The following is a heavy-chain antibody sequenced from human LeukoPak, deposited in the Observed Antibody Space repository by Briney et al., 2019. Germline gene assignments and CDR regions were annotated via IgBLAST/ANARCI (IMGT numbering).Heavy chain of an antibody. Sequence: SETLSLTCAVYGGSFSGYYWSWIRQPPGKGLEWIGEINHSGSTNYNPSLKSRVTISVDTSKNQFSLKLSSVTAADTAVYYCARLGYYYDSSGYYLPFDYWGQGTLVTVSS. CDR1: GGSFSGYY. CDR3: ARLGYYYDSSGYYLPFDY. D-gene: IGHD3-22*01. CDR2: INHSGST. V-gene: IGHV4-34*01. J-gene: IGHJ4*02.